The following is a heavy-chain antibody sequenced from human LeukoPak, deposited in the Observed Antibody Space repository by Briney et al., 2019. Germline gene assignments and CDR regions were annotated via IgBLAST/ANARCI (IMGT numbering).Heavy chain of an antibody. J-gene: IGHJ5*02. Sequence: GESLKISSKGSVYGSVYSFTSHSIAWVRQMPGKGLEWMGFIYPLDSNTICIPSFQGQVTISVATSSTTAYLQWISLQASDPAMYYCARHPIAAGGAYNWFDPWGQGTLVTVSS. D-gene: IGHD6-13*01. CDR1: VYGSVYSFTSHS. V-gene: IGHV5-51*01. CDR3: ARHPIAAGGAYNWFDP. CDR2: IYPLDSNT.